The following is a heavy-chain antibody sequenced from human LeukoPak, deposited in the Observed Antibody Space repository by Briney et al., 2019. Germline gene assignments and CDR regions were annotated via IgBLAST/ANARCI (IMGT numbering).Heavy chain of an antibody. D-gene: IGHD2-15*01. CDR2: IIPIFGTA. J-gene: IGHJ1*01. CDR1: GGTFSSYA. Sequence: VASVKVSCKASGGTFSSYAISWVRQAPGQGLEWMGGIIPIFGTANYAQKFQGRVTITTDESTSTAYMELSSLRSEDTAVYYCARAPKCSGGSCYSDAEYFQHWGQGTLVTVSS. CDR3: ARAPKCSGGSCYSDAEYFQH. V-gene: IGHV1-69*05.